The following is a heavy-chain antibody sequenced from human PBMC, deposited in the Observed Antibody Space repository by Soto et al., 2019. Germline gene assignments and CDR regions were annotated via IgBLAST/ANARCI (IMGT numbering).Heavy chain of an antibody. D-gene: IGHD5-12*01. Sequence: GGSLRLSCAASGFTFSSYGMHWVRQAPGKGLEWVAVIWLDGSNKYYADSVKGRFTISRDNSKNTLYLQMNSLRAEDTAVYYCARDSLKDGYNYFDYWGQGTLVTVSS. V-gene: IGHV3-33*01. CDR2: IWLDGSNK. CDR1: GFTFSSYG. CDR3: ARDSLKDGYNYFDY. J-gene: IGHJ4*02.